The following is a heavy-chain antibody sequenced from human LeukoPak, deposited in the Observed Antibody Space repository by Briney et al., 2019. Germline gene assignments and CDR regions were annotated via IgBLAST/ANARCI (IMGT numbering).Heavy chain of an antibody. CDR1: GASISSSY. D-gene: IGHD3-22*01. Sequence: PSETLSLTCTVSGASISSSYWSWVRQPPGKRLEWIGSIYYSGSTNSNPSLKSRVTISADTSKNQFSLKLSSVTAADTAVYYCVRGNYDNRGYSNAFDIWGQGAMVTVSS. CDR3: VRGNYDNRGYSNAFDI. CDR2: IYYSGST. J-gene: IGHJ3*02. V-gene: IGHV4-59*01.